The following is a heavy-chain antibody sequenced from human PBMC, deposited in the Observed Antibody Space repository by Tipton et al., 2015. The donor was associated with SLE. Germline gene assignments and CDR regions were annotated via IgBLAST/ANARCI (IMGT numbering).Heavy chain of an antibody. J-gene: IGHJ2*01. V-gene: IGHV4-61*02. Sequence: TLSLTCSVSGVSMTSGTYYWNWIRQPAGKGLEWIGRIYTSGTTNSNPSLQSRVTISVDTSKNQFSLKLSSVTAADTAVYYCARAQGDFDLWGRGTLVTVSS. D-gene: IGHD3-16*01. CDR1: GVSMTSGTYY. CDR2: IYTSGTT. CDR3: ARAQGDFDL.